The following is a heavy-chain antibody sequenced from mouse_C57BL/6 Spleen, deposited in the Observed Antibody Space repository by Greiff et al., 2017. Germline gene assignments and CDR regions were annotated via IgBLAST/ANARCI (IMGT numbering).Heavy chain of an antibody. Sequence: EVQLQESGEGLVKPGGSLKLSCAASGFTFSSYAMSWVRQTPEKRLEWVAYISSGGDYIYYADTVKGRFTISRDNARNTLYLQMSSLKSEDTAMYYCTRDKYAIVTYAMDYWGQGTSVTVSS. D-gene: IGHD2-12*01. V-gene: IGHV5-9-1*02. J-gene: IGHJ4*01. CDR1: GFTFSSYA. CDR3: TRDKYAIVTYAMDY. CDR2: ISSGGDYI.